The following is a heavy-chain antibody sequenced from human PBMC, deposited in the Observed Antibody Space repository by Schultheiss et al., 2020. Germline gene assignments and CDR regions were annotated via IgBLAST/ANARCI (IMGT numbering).Heavy chain of an antibody. V-gene: IGHV3-53*01. CDR1: GFTVSSNY. CDR2: IYSGGST. Sequence: GGSLRLSCAASGFTVSSNYMSWVCQAPGKGLEWVSVIYSGGSTYYADSVKGRFTISRDNSKNTLYLQMNSLRAEDTAVYYCAIRGGIIVGATIRYFDYWGQGTLVTVSS. J-gene: IGHJ4*02. D-gene: IGHD1-26*01. CDR3: AIRGGIIVGATIRYFDY.